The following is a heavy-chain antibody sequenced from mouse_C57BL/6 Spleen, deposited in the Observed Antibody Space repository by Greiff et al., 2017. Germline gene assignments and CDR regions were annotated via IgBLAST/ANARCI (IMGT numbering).Heavy chain of an antibody. V-gene: IGHV5-6*01. Sequence: EVQLQESGGDLVKPGGSLKLSCAASGFTFSSYGMSWVRQTPDKRLEWVATISSGGSYTYYPDSVKGRFTISRDNAKNTLYLQMSSLKSEDTAMYYCARQYYDYLAYWGQGTLVTVSA. CDR2: ISSGGSYT. CDR1: GFTFSSYG. J-gene: IGHJ3*01. D-gene: IGHD2-4*01. CDR3: ARQYYDYLAY.